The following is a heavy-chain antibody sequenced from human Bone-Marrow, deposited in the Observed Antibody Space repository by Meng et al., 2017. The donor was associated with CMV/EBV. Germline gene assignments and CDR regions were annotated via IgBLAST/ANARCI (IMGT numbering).Heavy chain of an antibody. CDR2: IIPILGIA. D-gene: IGHD4-23*01. CDR3: AKALLDRPGRIGLVVTLSSYYYYGMDV. V-gene: IGHV1-69*10. J-gene: IGHJ6*02. CDR1: GGTFSSYA. Sequence: SVKVSCKASGGTFSSYAISWVRQAPGQGLEWMGGIIPILGIANYAQKFQGRVTITADKSTSTAYMELSSLRSDDTAVYYCAKALLDRPGRIGLVVTLSSYYYYGMDVWGQGTTVTVSS.